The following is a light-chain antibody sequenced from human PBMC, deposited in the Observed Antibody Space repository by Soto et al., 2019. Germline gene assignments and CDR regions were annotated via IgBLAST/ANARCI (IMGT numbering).Light chain of an antibody. CDR1: QSVRNNY. Sequence: EIVLTQSPGTLSLSPGEGASLSCRASQSVRNNYLARYQQKPGQAPRVLIYDASSRATGIPDRFSGSGSGTDFTITISRLESEDFGVYYCQRYGSSPPHTFGQGTRLEIK. CDR3: QRYGSSPPHT. J-gene: IGKJ2*01. V-gene: IGKV3-20*01. CDR2: DAS.